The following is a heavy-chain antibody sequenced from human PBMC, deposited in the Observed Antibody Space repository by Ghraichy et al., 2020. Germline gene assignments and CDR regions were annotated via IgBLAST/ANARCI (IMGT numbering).Heavy chain of an antibody. J-gene: IGHJ5*02. CDR1: RHIPSTRVVC. Sequence: SGPTLVKPTPDLTLTRTYSRHIPSTRVVCLAWIHKPPGKALEWLALIYLDDDKRYSPSLKSRLTITKDTSKNQVVLTMTNMDPVDTATYYCAHFRRAWFDPWCLGTLVTVST. CDR2: IYLDDDK. V-gene: IGHV2-5*02. CDR3: AHFRRAWFDP.